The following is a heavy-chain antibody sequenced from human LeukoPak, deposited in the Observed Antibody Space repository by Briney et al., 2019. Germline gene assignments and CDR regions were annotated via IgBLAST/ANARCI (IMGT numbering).Heavy chain of an antibody. CDR1: GGTFYNYT. CDR2: IIPLFDTV. Sequence: PKASVKVSCKPSGGTFYNYTISWVRQAPGQGLEWMGGIIPLFDTVNYAQKFQGRVTITTDESTTTAYMELSSLRYEDTAVYYCARGEYSMVRGAPDWGQGTLVTVSS. J-gene: IGHJ4*02. D-gene: IGHD3-10*01. V-gene: IGHV1-69*05. CDR3: ARGEYSMVRGAPD.